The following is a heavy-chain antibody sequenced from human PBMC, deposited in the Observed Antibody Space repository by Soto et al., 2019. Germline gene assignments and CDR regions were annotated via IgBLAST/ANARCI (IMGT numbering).Heavy chain of an antibody. D-gene: IGHD2-8*02. CDR2: INPTGGST. CDR3: ARLLAAGDV. Sequence: QVQLVQSGAEVKKPGASVKVSCKASGYTFINYYIHWVGQAPGHGLEWMAIINPTGGSTNYAQKFQGRLTLTMDTSTSTVYMELSSLTSEDTAVYYCARLLAAGDVWGQGTLVTVSS. J-gene: IGHJ4*02. V-gene: IGHV1-46*01. CDR1: GYTFINYY.